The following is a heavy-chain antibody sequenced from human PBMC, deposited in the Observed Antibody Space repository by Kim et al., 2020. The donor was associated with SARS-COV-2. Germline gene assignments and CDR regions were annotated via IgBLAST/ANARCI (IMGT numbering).Heavy chain of an antibody. J-gene: IGHJ5*02. D-gene: IGHD3-22*01. Sequence: GGSLRLSCAASGFTFSSYAMSWVRQAPGKGLEWVSAISGSGGSTYYADSVKGRFTISRDNSKNTLYLQMNSLRAEDTAVYYCAKGDSSGYYGGNWFDPWGQGTLVTVSS. CDR3: AKGDSSGYYGGNWFDP. CDR1: GFTFSSYA. V-gene: IGHV3-23*01. CDR2: ISGSGGST.